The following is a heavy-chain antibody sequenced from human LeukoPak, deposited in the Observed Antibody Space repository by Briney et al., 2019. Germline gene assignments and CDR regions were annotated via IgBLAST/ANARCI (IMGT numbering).Heavy chain of an antibody. CDR3: ARESSLWSGYYSAGFDP. CDR1: GGSISSYY. D-gene: IGHD3-3*01. Sequence: NPSETLSLTCTVSGGSISSYYWSWIRQPAGKGLEWIGRIYTSGSTNYNPSLKSRVTMSVDTSKNQFSLKLSSVTAADTAVYYCARESSLWSGYYSAGFDPWGQGTLVTVSS. J-gene: IGHJ5*02. CDR2: IYTSGST. V-gene: IGHV4-4*07.